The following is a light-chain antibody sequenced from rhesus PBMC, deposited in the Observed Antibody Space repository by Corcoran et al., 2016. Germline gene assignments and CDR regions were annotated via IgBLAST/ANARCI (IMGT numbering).Light chain of an antibody. V-gene: IGKV1-32*04. Sequence: DIQMSQSPSSLSASVGDRVTITCRASQDIKSYLHWYQQKPGKAPKLLIYNTNRLASGVPSRFRGRGAGTDFTLTISSLQPEDFVTYYCQQGNSNPRTFGQGTKVEI. J-gene: IGKJ1*01. CDR3: QQGNSNPRT. CDR1: QDIKSY. CDR2: NTN.